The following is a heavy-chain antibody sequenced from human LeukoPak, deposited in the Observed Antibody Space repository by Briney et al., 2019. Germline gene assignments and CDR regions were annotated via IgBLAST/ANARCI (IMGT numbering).Heavy chain of an antibody. CDR2: INSDGSST. D-gene: IGHD1-7*01. V-gene: IGHV3-74*01. CDR3: ARDRPLITGTTYYYYMDV. Sequence: AGGSLRLSYAAPGFTFSSYWMHWVRQAPGKGQLWVSRINSDGSSTSYADSVKGRFTISRENAKNTLYLQMNSLRAEDTAVYYCARDRPLITGTTYYYYMDVWGKGTTVTVSS. J-gene: IGHJ6*03. CDR1: GFTFSSYW.